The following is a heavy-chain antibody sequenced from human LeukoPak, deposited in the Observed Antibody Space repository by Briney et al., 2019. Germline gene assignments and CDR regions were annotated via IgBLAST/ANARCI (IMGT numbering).Heavy chain of an antibody. Sequence: PGGSLRLSCAASGFTFSSYSMNWVRQAPGKGLEWVSSISSSSSYIYYADSVKGRFTISRDNAKNSLYLRMNSLRAEDTAVYYCARDGDTAMVIYWGQGTLVTVSS. J-gene: IGHJ4*02. CDR2: ISSSSSYI. V-gene: IGHV3-21*01. CDR3: ARDGDTAMVIY. D-gene: IGHD5-18*01. CDR1: GFTFSSYS.